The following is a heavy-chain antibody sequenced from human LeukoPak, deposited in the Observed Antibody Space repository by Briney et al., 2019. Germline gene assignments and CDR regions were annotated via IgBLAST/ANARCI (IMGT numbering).Heavy chain of an antibody. CDR3: ASSPDGNYVFDY. V-gene: IGHV4-34*01. Sequence: SGTLSLTCAVYGGSFSGYYWSWIRQPPGKGLEWIGEINHSGSTNYNPSLKSRVTISVDTSKNQFSLKLSSVTAADTAVYYCASSPDGNYVFDYWGQGTLVTVSS. D-gene: IGHD4-17*01. CDR2: INHSGST. CDR1: GGSFSGYY. J-gene: IGHJ4*02.